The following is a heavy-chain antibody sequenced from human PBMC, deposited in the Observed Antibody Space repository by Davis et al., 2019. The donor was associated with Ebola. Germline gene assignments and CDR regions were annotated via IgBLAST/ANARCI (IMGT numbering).Heavy chain of an antibody. CDR2: INSNNGET. D-gene: IGHD1-26*01. J-gene: IGHJ4*02. CDR1: SYNFIEYF. V-gene: IGHV1-2*02. Sequence: ASVKVSCKASSYNFIEYFFHWFRQAPGQGLEWMGRINSNNGETNYAQKFQGRVTMTRDTSITTTYMELSSLRSEDTAVYYCAKMGELLNYWGQGTLVTVSS. CDR3: AKMGELLNY.